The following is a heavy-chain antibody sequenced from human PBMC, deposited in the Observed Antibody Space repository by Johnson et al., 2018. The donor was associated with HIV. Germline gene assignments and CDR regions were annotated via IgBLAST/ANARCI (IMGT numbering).Heavy chain of an antibody. CDR3: ARGGLYIQFLAFDAFDI. Sequence: QVQLVESGGGVVQPGTSLRLSCAASGFTFSYYAIFWVRQAPGKGLEWVAVISHDGSNKYYADSVKGRFTIPRDNSKNTLYLQMNSLRPEDTAVYFCARGGLYIQFLAFDAFDIWGQGTMVTVSS. D-gene: IGHD4-11*01. CDR1: GFTFSYYA. V-gene: IGHV3-30-3*01. J-gene: IGHJ3*02. CDR2: ISHDGSNK.